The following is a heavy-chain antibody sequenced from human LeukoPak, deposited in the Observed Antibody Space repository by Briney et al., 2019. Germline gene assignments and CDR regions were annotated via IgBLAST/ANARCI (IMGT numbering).Heavy chain of an antibody. CDR3: ARRPIWFGDPPPYYYYYGMDV. V-gene: IGHV4-4*02. J-gene: IGHJ6*02. CDR2: IYYSGST. D-gene: IGHD3-10*01. CDR1: GGSISSSNW. Sequence: SGTLSLTCAVSGGSISSSNWWGWVRQHPGKGLEWIGYIYYSGSTYYNPSLKSRVTISVDTSKNQFSLKLSSVTAADTAVYYCARRPIWFGDPPPYYYYYGMDVWGQGTTVTVSS.